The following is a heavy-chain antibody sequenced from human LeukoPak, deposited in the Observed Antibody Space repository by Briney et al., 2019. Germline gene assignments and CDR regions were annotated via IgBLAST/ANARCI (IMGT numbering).Heavy chain of an antibody. V-gene: IGHV3-30*04. J-gene: IGHJ4*02. D-gene: IGHD2-8*01. CDR3: ARDPMADFDY. CDR1: GFTFSTYA. Sequence: GGSLRLSCSASGFTFSTYAFHWVRQAPGTGLEWVAVISSDGKSRIYADSVKGRFTISRDNSKNRLFLQMNSLRTEDTAVYYCARDPMADFDYWGQGALVTVSS. CDR2: ISSDGKSR.